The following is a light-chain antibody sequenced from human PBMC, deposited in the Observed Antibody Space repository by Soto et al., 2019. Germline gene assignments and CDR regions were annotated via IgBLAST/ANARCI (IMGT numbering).Light chain of an antibody. Sequence: IQMTQSPSSLSASVGDRVTITCRASQGISNYLAWYQQKPGKVPKLLIYAASNLQSGVPSRFRGSRSGTEFTLTVSSLQPEDFATYYCLQDHDDSWTFGQGTKVDIK. V-gene: IGKV1-6*01. CDR2: AAS. CDR1: QGISNY. J-gene: IGKJ1*01. CDR3: LQDHDDSWT.